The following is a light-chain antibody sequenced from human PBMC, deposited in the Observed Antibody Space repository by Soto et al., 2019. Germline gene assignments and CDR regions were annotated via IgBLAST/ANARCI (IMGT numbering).Light chain of an antibody. Sequence: EIVLTQSPGPLSLSPGETAALSCRSSQSVSSSYLAWYQQKPGQAPRPLTYGASSRATGIPDRFSGSGSGTDCTLTISRLEPEDVAVYYCQQYGSSPITFGQGTRLEIK. J-gene: IGKJ5*01. CDR2: GAS. V-gene: IGKV3-20*01. CDR3: QQYGSSPIT. CDR1: QSVSSSY.